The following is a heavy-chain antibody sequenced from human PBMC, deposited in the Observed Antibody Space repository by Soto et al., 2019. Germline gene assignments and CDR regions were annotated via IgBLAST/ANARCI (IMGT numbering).Heavy chain of an antibody. J-gene: IGHJ5*02. Sequence: PSETLSLTCTVSGGSISSGVYYWSWIRQDPGKGLEWIGYMYYIGSTYYNPSLKSRVTISVDTSKNQFSLKLSSVTAADTAVYYCARGTHLGASYFGFRSDQNNWSHPWGQASLVTVS. CDR1: GGSISSGVYY. CDR2: MYYIGST. CDR3: ARGTHLGASYFGFRSDQNNWSHP. D-gene: IGHD1-26*01. V-gene: IGHV4-31*03.